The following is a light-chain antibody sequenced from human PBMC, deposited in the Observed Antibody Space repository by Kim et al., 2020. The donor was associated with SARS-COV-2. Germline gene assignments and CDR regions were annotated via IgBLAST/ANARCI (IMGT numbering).Light chain of an antibody. Sequence: TRPCTVNSRHGGTQGAAWLEQHQGHPPLLLSHRNNSRPAVISERLSASRSGDTASLTITGLQPEDEADYYCSAWDSSLTAWVFGGGTQLTVL. CDR2: RNN. CDR1: SRHGGTQG. V-gene: IGLV10-54*01. CDR3: SAWDSSLTAWV. J-gene: IGLJ3*02.